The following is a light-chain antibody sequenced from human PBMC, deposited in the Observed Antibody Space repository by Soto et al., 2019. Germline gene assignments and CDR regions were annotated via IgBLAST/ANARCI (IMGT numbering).Light chain of an antibody. Sequence: QSVLTQPPSASGTPGQRVTISCSGSSSNIGSNYVYWYQQLPGTAPQLLIYSNNQRPSGVPDRFSGSKSGTSASLAISGLRSEDEADYYCAAWDDSLSAFYVFGTGTKLTVL. CDR2: SNN. J-gene: IGLJ1*01. CDR1: SSNIGSNY. CDR3: AAWDDSLSAFYV. V-gene: IGLV1-47*02.